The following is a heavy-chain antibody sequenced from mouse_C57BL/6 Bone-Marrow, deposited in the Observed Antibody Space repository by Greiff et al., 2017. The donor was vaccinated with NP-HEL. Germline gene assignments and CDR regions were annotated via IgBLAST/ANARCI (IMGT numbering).Heavy chain of an antibody. CDR2: IYPGDGDT. V-gene: IGHV1-82*01. CDR1: GYAFSSSW. D-gene: IGHD2-5*01. CDR3: ARSNSNYEVWFAY. Sequence: VMLVESGPELVKPGASVKISCKASGYAFSSSWMNWVKQRPGKGLEWIGRIYPGDGDTNYNGKFKGKATLTADKSSSTAYMQLSSLTSEDSAVYFCARSNSNYEVWFAYWGQGTLVTVSA. J-gene: IGHJ3*01.